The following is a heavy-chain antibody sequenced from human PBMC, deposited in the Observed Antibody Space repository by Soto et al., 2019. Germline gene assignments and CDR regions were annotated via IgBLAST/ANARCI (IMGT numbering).Heavy chain of an antibody. V-gene: IGHV4-34*01. D-gene: IGHD1-26*01. Sequence: QVQLQQWGAGLLKPSETLSLTCAVYGGSFSGYSWTWIRQSPGKGLEWIGQINHSGSTTYNPSLKSPVTISLGTPKHQFSRELSSVTAADTAVYYCARGLFSENYYSGSWYYFDYWGQGTLVTVSS. CDR3: ARGLFSENYYSGSWYYFDY. CDR1: GGSFSGYS. J-gene: IGHJ4*02. CDR2: INHSGST.